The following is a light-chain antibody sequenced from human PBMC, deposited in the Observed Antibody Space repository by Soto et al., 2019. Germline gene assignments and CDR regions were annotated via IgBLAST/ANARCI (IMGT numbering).Light chain of an antibody. CDR3: QSYDTSLRGRV. V-gene: IGLV1-40*01. Sequence: QSVLTQPPSVSGAPGQRVTISCTGSSSNIGAGYDVHWYQQLPGTAPKLLIHGNSNRPSGVPDRFSGSKSGTSASLAITGLQAEDEADYYCQSYDTSLRGRVFGRGTKLTVL. J-gene: IGLJ3*02. CDR2: GNS. CDR1: SSNIGAGYD.